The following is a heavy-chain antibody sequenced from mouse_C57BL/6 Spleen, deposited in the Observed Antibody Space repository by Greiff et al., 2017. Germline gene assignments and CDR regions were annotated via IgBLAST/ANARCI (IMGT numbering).Heavy chain of an antibody. CDR2: INPYNGDT. D-gene: IGHD2-1*01. CDR1: GYSFTGYF. Sequence: VQLQQPGPELVKPGASVKISCKASGYSFTGYFMHWVKQSHGQSLEWIGRINPYNGDTFYNQKFKGKATLTVDKSSSTAHMVLLSLTSEDYAVXYCARDGNYSYWYFDVWGTGTTVTVSS. J-gene: IGHJ1*03. V-gene: IGHV1-37*01. CDR3: ARDGNYSYWYFDV.